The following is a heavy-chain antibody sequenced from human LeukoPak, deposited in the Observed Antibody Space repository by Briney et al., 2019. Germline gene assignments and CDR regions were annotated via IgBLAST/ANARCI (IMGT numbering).Heavy chain of an antibody. V-gene: IGHV1-8*01. CDR2: MNPNSGKS. CDR1: GYTFANYD. CDR3: ARKSCTSTSCLHP. Sequence: ASVKVSCKASGYTFANYDINWVRQAAGQGLEWMAWMNPNSGKSGFAQRFQGRITMTRDTSIDTAYMELTSLGAEDTPVYYCARKSCTSTSCLHPWGQGTLVIVSS. J-gene: IGHJ5*02. D-gene: IGHD2-2*01.